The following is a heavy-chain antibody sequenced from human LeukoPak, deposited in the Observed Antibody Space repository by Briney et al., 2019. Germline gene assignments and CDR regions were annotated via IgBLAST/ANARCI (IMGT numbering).Heavy chain of an antibody. CDR1: GFTFSSYS. CDR2: ISSSSSYI. J-gene: IGHJ6*02. Sequence: GGSLRLSCAASGFTFSSYSMNWVRQAPGMGLEWVSSISSSSSYIYYADSVKGRFTISRDNAKNSLYLQMNSLRAEDTAVYYCARDRGRLLVPKYYYYGMDVWGQGTTVTVSS. V-gene: IGHV3-21*04. D-gene: IGHD2-8*02. CDR3: ARDRGRLLVPKYYYYGMDV.